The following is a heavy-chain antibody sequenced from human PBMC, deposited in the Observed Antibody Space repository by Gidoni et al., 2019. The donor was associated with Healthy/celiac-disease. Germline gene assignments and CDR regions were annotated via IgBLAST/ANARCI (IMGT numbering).Heavy chain of an antibody. D-gene: IGHD6-19*01. Sequence: QVQLVESGGGLVKPGGSLRPSCAASGFTFSDYYMSWIRQAPGKGLEWVSYISSSGSTIYYADPVKGRFTISRDNAKNSLYLQMNSLRAEDTAVYYCARDFRVAGTADYYYYYGMDVWGQGTTVTVSS. J-gene: IGHJ6*02. CDR2: ISSSGSTI. CDR1: GFTFSDYY. CDR3: ARDFRVAGTADYYYYYGMDV. V-gene: IGHV3-11*01.